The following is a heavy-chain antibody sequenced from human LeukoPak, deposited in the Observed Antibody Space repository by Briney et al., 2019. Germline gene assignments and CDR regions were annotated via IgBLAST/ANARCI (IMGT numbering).Heavy chain of an antibody. CDR3: AKDPPYSRSWYYFDY. D-gene: IGHD6-13*01. CDR2: ISGSAGNT. J-gene: IGHJ4*02. V-gene: IGHV3-23*01. CDR1: GFTFSSYA. Sequence: GGSLRLSCAPSGFTFSSYAMSWVRQAPGKGLEWVSTISGSAGNTYYADSVKGRFTISRYNSKNTLYLQMNSLRVEDTAVYSCAKDPPYSRSWYYFDYWGQGTPVTVSS.